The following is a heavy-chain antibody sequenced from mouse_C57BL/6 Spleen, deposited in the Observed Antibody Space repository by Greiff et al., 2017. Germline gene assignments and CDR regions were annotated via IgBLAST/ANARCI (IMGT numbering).Heavy chain of an antibody. Sequence: VQLKESGPGLVKPSQTVFLTCTVTGISITTGNYRWSWIRQFPGNKLECIGYIYYSGTITYNPSRTSRTTITRDTPNNQFFRGMNSLTAEDTATYYCARDGYGNLFAYWGQGTLVTVSA. CDR1: GISITTGNYR. CDR3: ARDGYGNLFAY. D-gene: IGHD2-1*01. J-gene: IGHJ3*01. CDR2: IYYSGTI. V-gene: IGHV3-5*01.